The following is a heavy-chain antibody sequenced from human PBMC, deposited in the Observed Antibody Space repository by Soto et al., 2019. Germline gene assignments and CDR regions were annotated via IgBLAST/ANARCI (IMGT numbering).Heavy chain of an antibody. V-gene: IGHV1-2*02. J-gene: IGHJ4*02. Sequence: ASVKVSCKASGYTFTGYYIHWVRQAPGQGLEWMGWVNPNSGGTNYAQKFQGRVTMTRDTSISTAYMELSRLRSDDTAVYYCARDLRRYSSSWSKAYDFDYWGQGTLVTVSS. CDR1: GYTFTGYY. CDR3: ARDLRRYSSSWSKAYDFDY. D-gene: IGHD6-13*01. CDR2: VNPNSGGT.